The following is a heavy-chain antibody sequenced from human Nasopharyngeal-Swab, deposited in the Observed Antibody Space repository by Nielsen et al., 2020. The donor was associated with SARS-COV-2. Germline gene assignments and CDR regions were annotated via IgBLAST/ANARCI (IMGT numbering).Heavy chain of an antibody. CDR3: ARSPYISSWYYFDY. J-gene: IGHJ4*02. Sequence: GESLKISCAASGFTFSSYAMSWVRQAPGKGLEWVSTVSGRGGNFYYADSVKGRFTISTDNSNNTLYLQMNSLAAEDTAVYYCARSPYISSWYYFDYWGQGSLVTVSS. V-gene: IGHV3-23*01. CDR1: GFTFSSYA. CDR2: VSGRGGNF. D-gene: IGHD6-13*01.